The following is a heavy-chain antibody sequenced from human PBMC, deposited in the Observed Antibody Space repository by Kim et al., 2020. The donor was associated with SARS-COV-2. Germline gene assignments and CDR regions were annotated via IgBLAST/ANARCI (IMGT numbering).Heavy chain of an antibody. V-gene: IGHV3-48*02. CDR2: ISSSSSTI. Sequence: GGSLRLSCAASGFTFSSYSMNWVRQAPGKGLEWVSYISSSSSTIYYADSVKGRFTISRDNAKNSLYLQMNSLRDEDTAVYYCARSSQYYYGSGSPTDYWGQGTLVTVSS. D-gene: IGHD3-10*01. J-gene: IGHJ4*02. CDR3: ARSSQYYYGSGSPTDY. CDR1: GFTFSSYS.